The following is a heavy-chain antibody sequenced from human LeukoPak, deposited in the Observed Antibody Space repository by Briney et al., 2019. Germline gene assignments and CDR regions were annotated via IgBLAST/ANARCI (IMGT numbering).Heavy chain of an antibody. CDR1: GYTFTSYA. CDR3: ARSGGSGSYYARYYYYYMDV. Sequence: APVKVSCKASGYTFTSYAMNWVRQAPGQGLEWMGWINTNTGNPTYAQGFTGRFVFSLDTSVSTAYLQISSLKAEDTAVYYCARSGGSGSYYARYYYYYMDVWGKGTTVTVSS. D-gene: IGHD3-10*01. CDR2: INTNTGNP. J-gene: IGHJ6*03. V-gene: IGHV7-4-1*02.